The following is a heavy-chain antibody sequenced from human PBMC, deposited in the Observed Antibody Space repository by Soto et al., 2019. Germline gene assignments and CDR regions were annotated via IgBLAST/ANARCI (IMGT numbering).Heavy chain of an antibody. D-gene: IGHD2-15*01. J-gene: IGHJ6*02. V-gene: IGHV1-69*13. CDR1: GGTFSSYA. CDR3: ACLVIRVVAANTYGMDV. Sequence: ASVKVSCKASGGTFSSYAISWVRQAPGQGLEWMGGIIPIFGTANYAPKFQGRVTITADESTSTAYMELSSLRSEDTAVYYCACLVIRVVAANTYGMDVWGQGTTVTVSS. CDR2: IIPIFGTA.